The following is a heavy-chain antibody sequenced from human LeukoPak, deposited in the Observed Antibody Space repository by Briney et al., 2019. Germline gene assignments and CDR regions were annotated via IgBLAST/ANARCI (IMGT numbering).Heavy chain of an antibody. D-gene: IGHD3-22*01. CDR3: ARVGDYYDTRGFSSDAFDI. J-gene: IGHJ3*02. CDR2: IRNRAKSYPT. CDR1: RFTFSDHY. Sequence: GGSLRLSCASSRFTFSDHYMDWVRQAPGKGLEWVARIRNRAKSYPTQYAPSVKDRFTISRDDSRNSVYLQMNSLKTEDTAVYFCARVGDYYDTRGFSSDAFDIWGLGTMVTVSS. V-gene: IGHV3-72*01.